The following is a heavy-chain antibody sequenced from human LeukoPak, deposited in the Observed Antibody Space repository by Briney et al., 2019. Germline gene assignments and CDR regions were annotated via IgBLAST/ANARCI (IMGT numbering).Heavy chain of an antibody. Sequence: PETLSLTCTVSGGSIRGYYWSWIRQPPGERLEWIGFIYSAENTNINPSLESRVIISIDTSKNQFSLRLSSVTAADTAVYYCATGGDGFKTGYWGQGTLVTVSS. J-gene: IGHJ4*02. D-gene: IGHD2-21*01. CDR1: GGSIRGYY. CDR2: IYSAENT. V-gene: IGHV4-59*01. CDR3: ATGGDGFKTGY.